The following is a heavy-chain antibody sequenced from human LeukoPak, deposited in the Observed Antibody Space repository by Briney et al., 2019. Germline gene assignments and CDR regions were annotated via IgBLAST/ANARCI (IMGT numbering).Heavy chain of an antibody. Sequence: PSETLSLTCTVSGGSISSSSYYWGWIRQPPGKGLEWTGSIYYSGSTYYNPSLKSRVTISVDTSKNQFSLRLSSVTAADTAVYYCARDSLLTRGYSYGFFDYWGQGTLVTVSS. J-gene: IGHJ4*02. CDR2: IYYSGST. CDR3: ARDSLLTRGYSYGFFDY. CDR1: GGSISSSSYY. D-gene: IGHD5-18*01. V-gene: IGHV4-39*07.